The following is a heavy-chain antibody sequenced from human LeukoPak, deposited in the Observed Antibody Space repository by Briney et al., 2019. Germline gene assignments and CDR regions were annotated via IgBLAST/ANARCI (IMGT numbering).Heavy chain of an antibody. CDR1: GFTFGNNW. D-gene: IGHD6-6*01. V-gene: IGHV3-7*01. CDR3: AKLKGQATRYDY. Sequence: GGSLRLSCAASGFTFGNNWMSWVRQAPGEGREWVASINPDGRDKYYVDSVRGRFTISRDNDKNLLYLQMDSLRAEDAAVYHCAKLKGQATRYDYWGQGILVTVSS. CDR2: INPDGRDK. J-gene: IGHJ4*02.